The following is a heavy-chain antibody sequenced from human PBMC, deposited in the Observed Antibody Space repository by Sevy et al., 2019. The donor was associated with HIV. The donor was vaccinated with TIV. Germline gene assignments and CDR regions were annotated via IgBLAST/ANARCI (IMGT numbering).Heavy chain of an antibody. CDR3: TRGPMVRGVINWFDP. V-gene: IGHV3-49*03. J-gene: IGHJ5*02. D-gene: IGHD3-10*01. Sequence: GGSLRLSCTASGFTFGDYVMTWFRQAPGKGLEWVGFIRSKAYGGTTKYAAYVKGRFTISRDDSKSIAYLQMNSLKTEETAVYYCTRGPMVRGVINWFDPWGQGTLVTVSS. CDR1: GFTFGDYV. CDR2: IRSKAYGGTT.